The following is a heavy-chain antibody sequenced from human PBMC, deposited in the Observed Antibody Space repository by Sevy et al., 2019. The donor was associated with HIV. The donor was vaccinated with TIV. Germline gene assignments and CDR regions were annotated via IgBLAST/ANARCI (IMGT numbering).Heavy chain of an antibody. J-gene: IGHJ4*01. CDR2: IYYSGST. V-gene: IGHV4-59*01. Sequence: SENLSLTCTVSGGSISSYYWSWIRQPPGKGLEWIGYIYYSGSTNYNPSLKSRVTISVDTSKNQFSLKLSSVTAADTAVYYCARGYYNGSGSPVGYWGHGTLVTVSS. CDR3: ARGYYNGSGSPVGY. D-gene: IGHD3-10*01. CDR1: GGSISSYY.